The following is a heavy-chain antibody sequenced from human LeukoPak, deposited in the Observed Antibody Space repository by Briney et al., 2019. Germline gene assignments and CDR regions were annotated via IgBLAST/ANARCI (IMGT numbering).Heavy chain of an antibody. D-gene: IGHD1-14*01. CDR3: AAYRSRGPYYFDS. J-gene: IGHJ4*02. V-gene: IGHV4-61*01. Sequence: SETLSLTCSVSRGSVSNGNYYWSWLRQPPGKALEWIGYIYYTGSAYYNPSLEGRVTMSVDTSTSQFFVKLSSVIAADTAVYYCAAYRSRGPYYFDSWGQGTLVTVSS. CDR1: RGSVSNGNYY. CDR2: IYYTGSA.